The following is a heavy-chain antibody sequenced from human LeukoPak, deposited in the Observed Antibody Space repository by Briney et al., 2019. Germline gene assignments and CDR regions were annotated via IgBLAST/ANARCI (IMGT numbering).Heavy chain of an antibody. V-gene: IGHV3-53*01. CDR1: GFTVSSNY. CDR3: AREGPSMWYSSSWYDY. Sequence: GGSLRLSCAASGFTVSSNYMSWVRQAPGKGLEWVSVIYSGGSTYYADSVKGRFTISRDNSKNTLYLQMNSLRAEDTAVYYCAREGPSMWYSSSWYDYWGQGTLVTVSS. J-gene: IGHJ4*02. CDR2: IYSGGST. D-gene: IGHD6-13*01.